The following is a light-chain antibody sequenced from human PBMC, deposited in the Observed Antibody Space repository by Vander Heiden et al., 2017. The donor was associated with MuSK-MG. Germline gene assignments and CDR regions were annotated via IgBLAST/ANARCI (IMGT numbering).Light chain of an antibody. Sequence: SSELTQPPSVSVSPGQTASITCSGDKSGDKYACWYQQKPGQSPVLVIYQDSKRPSGIPERFSGSNSGNTATLTISGTQAVDEADYDCQAWDSSVVVFGGGTKLTVL. V-gene: IGLV3-1*01. CDR3: QAWDSSVVV. CDR1: KSGDKY. J-gene: IGLJ2*01. CDR2: QDS.